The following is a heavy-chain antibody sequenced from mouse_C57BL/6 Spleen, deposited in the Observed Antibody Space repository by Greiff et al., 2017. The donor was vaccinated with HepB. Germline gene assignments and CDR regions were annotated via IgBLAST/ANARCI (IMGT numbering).Heavy chain of an antibody. CDR2: IYPRSGNT. Sequence: QVQLQQSGAELARPGASVKLSCKASGYTFTSYGISWVKQRPGQGLEWIGEIYPRSGNTYYNEKFKGKATLTADKSSSTAYMELRSLTSEDAAVYFCAREKDYYEYDVGAMDYWGQGTSVTVSS. CDR1: GYTFTSYG. V-gene: IGHV1-81*01. D-gene: IGHD2-4*01. J-gene: IGHJ4*01. CDR3: AREKDYYEYDVGAMDY.